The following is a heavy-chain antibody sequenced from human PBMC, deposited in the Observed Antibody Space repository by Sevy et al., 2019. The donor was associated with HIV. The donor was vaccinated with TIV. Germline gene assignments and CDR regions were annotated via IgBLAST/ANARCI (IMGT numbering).Heavy chain of an antibody. Sequence: GESLKISCAASGFTFNTYSLMWVRQTPGKGLEWLSFIGTAAGVTYYADSVKGRFTISRDNAKNSLYLQMNSLRDEDTAVYYCARCPGHYSIDYWGQGTLVTVSS. V-gene: IGHV3-48*02. CDR1: GFTFNTYS. D-gene: IGHD2-21*01. CDR3: ARCPGHYSIDY. J-gene: IGHJ4*02. CDR2: IGTAAGVT.